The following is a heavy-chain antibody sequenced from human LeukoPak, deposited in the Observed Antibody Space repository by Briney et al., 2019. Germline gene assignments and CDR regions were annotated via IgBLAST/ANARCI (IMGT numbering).Heavy chain of an antibody. Sequence: SETLSLTXAVYGGSFSGYYWSWIRQPPGKGLEWIGEINHSGSTNYNPSLKTRDTISVDTSKNQFSLKLSSVTAADTAVYYCAIKRAPGATYNYWGQGTLVTVSS. D-gene: IGHD5-12*01. CDR3: AIKRAPGATYNY. J-gene: IGHJ4*02. CDR1: GGSFSGYY. CDR2: INHSGST. V-gene: IGHV4-34*01.